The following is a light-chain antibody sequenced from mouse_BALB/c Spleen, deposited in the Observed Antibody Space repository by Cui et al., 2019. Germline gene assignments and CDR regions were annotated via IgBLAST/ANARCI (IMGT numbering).Light chain of an antibody. CDR1: SSVSY. CDR3: QQWSSYQLT. CDR2: DTS. V-gene: IGKV4-55*01. J-gene: IGKJ5*01. Sequence: QIVLTQSRAIMSESPGEKVTMTCSASSSVSYMYWYQQKPGSSPRLLIYDTSNLASGVPVRFSGSGSGTSYSLTISRMEAEDAATYYCQQWSSYQLTFGVGTKLELK.